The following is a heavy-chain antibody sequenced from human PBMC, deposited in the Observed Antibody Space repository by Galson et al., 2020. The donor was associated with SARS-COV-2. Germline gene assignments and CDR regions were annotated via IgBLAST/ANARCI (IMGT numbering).Heavy chain of an antibody. J-gene: IGHJ4*02. Sequence: SETLSLTCTVSGGSISSSSYYWGWIRQPPGKGLDWIGSIYYSGSTYYNPSLKSRVTISVDTSKNQFSLKLSSVTAADTDVYYCARQGWWELPNFDYWGQGTLVTVSS. CDR3: ARQGWWELPNFDY. CDR1: GGSISSSSYY. CDR2: IYYSGST. D-gene: IGHD1-26*01. V-gene: IGHV4-39*01.